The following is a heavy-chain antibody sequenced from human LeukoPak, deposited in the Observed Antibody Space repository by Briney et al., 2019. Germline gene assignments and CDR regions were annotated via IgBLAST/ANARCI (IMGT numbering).Heavy chain of an antibody. J-gene: IGHJ4*02. D-gene: IGHD3-22*01. CDR2: ISYDGSNK. CDR1: EFTFNKYA. CDR3: AKERLLTHFDY. V-gene: IGHV3-30*04. Sequence: GRSLRLSCAASEFTFNKYAMHWVRQAPGKGLEWVAVISYDGSNKYYADSVKGRFTISRDNSKNTLYLQMNSLRAEDTAVYYCAKERLLTHFDYWGQGTLVTVSS.